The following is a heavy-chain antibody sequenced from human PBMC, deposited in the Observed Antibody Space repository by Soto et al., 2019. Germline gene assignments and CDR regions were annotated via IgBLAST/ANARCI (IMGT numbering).Heavy chain of an antibody. Sequence: EVQLLESGGGLVQPGGSLRLSCAASGFTFSGYAMSWVRQAPGKGLEWVSAISGSGGSTYYADSVKGRFTISRDNSKNTLYLQMNSLRAEDSAVYYCAKSGSGWYGFDYWGQGTLVTVSS. V-gene: IGHV3-23*01. J-gene: IGHJ4*02. CDR2: ISGSGGST. CDR3: AKSGSGWYGFDY. D-gene: IGHD6-13*01. CDR1: GFTFSGYA.